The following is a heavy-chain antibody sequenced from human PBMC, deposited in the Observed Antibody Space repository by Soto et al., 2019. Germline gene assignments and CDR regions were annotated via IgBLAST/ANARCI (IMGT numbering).Heavy chain of an antibody. D-gene: IGHD3-16*02. V-gene: IGHV4-39*07. J-gene: IGHJ4*02. CDR2: LSHSGST. CDR1: GGSISSSSYY. CDR3: ARALSDYVWGSYHVFDY. Sequence: PSETLSLTCTVSGGSISSSSYYWGWIRQPPGKGLEWIGDLSHSGSTYYNPSLKSRVTISVDTSKNQFSLKLSSVTAADTAVYYCARALSDYVWGSYHVFDYWGQGTLVTVSS.